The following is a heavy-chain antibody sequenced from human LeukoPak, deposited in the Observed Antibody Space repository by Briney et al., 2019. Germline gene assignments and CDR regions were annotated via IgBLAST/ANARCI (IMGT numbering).Heavy chain of an antibody. D-gene: IGHD3-22*01. J-gene: IGHJ4*02. V-gene: IGHV3-48*03. CDR3: ARGTMIVVAHFDY. Sequence: GGSLRLSCAASGFTFSSYEMNWVRQAPGKGLEWVSYISSSGSTIYYADSVKGRFTISRDNAKNSLYLQMNSLRAEDTAVYYCARGTMIVVAHFDYWGQGTLVTVSS. CDR2: ISSSGSTI. CDR1: GFTFSSYE.